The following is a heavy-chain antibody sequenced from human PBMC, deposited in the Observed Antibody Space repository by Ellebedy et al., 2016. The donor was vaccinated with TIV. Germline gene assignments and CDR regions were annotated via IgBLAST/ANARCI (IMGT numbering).Heavy chain of an antibody. CDR2: INHSGST. V-gene: IGHV4-34*01. J-gene: IGHJ6*02. CDR1: GGSFSGYY. D-gene: IGHD6-13*01. Sequence: MPSETLSLTCAVYGGSFSGYYCTWIRQPPGKGPEWIEEINHSGSTNYDPSLKSRVTMSVDTSKNQFSLKLSSVTAADTGVYYCAKLAAVAYLGAVNYHSMDVWGQGTTVTVSS. CDR3: AKLAAVAYLGAVNYHSMDV.